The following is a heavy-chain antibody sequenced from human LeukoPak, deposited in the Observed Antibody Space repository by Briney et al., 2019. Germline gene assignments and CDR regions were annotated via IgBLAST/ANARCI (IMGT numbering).Heavy chain of an antibody. Sequence: GGSLRLSCAASGFTFSSHAMTWVRQAPGKGLEWVSAIRGSGGSTYYADSVKGRFTISRDNSKNTLYLQMNSLRAEDTAVYYCTTVTVTMDSEYFQHWGQGTLVTVSS. CDR1: GFTFSSHA. V-gene: IGHV3-23*01. CDR3: TTVTVTMDSEYFQH. CDR2: IRGSGGST. J-gene: IGHJ1*01. D-gene: IGHD4-17*01.